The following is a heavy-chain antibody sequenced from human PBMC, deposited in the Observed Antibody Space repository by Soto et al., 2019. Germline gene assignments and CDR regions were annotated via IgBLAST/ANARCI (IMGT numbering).Heavy chain of an antibody. Sequence: TGGSLRLSCAASGFTFTNAWMNWVRQAPGKGLEWVGRIKSKSKGGTTDYAAPVKGRFTISRDDSKNTLYLQMNSLKTEDTGVYYCTTLTMVIVHDDYWGQGT. J-gene: IGHJ4*02. CDR3: TTLTMVIVHDDY. V-gene: IGHV3-15*07. D-gene: IGHD3-10*01. CDR1: GFTFTNAW. CDR2: IKSKSKGGTT.